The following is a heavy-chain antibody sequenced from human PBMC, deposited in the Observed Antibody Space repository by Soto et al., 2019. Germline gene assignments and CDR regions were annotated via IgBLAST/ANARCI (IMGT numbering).Heavy chain of an antibody. J-gene: IGHJ4*02. CDR2: ITYDGNA. V-gene: IGHV4-39*01. Sequence: QLQLQESGPGLVKPSETLSLTCTVSGGSISSVTYYWGWIRQSPGKGLEWIGSITYDGNAYYNPSLNSRVTISVDTSKNQFSLKLSSVTATDTAVYYCARPVQWLLTPEYWGQGTLVTVSS. CDR3: ARPVQWLLTPEY. D-gene: IGHD3-22*01. CDR1: GGSISSVTYY.